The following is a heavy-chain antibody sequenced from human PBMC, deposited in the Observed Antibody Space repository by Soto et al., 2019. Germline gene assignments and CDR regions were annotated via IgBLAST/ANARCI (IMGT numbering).Heavy chain of an antibody. CDR1: GYTFSTYG. CDR3: ARDNRKELWVEGLNAMGV. Sequence: QIQLVQSGPDVKKPGASVKVSCKASGYTFSTYGLSWVRQAPGQGLERMGWISGYNGRTNYAQKFRGRVTLTTDTSASTAYMELRSLRPDDTAMYYCARDNRKELWVEGLNAMGVCGQGTTVTVSS. J-gene: IGHJ6*02. V-gene: IGHV1-18*01. D-gene: IGHD3-10*01. CDR2: ISGYNGRT.